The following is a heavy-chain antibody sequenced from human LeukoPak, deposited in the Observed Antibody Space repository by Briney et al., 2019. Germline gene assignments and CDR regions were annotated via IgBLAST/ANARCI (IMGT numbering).Heavy chain of an antibody. J-gene: IGHJ4*02. D-gene: IGHD6-25*01. Sequence: GGSLRLSCAASGFTFSSYSMNWVRQAPGKGLEWVSYISSSSSYIYYADSVKGRFTISRDNAKNSLNLQMNSLRAEDTAVYYCARDGTPHYTTGWVFFDYWGQGTLVTVSS. CDR2: ISSSSSYI. V-gene: IGHV3-21*05. CDR3: ARDGTPHYTTGWVFFDY. CDR1: GFTFSSYS.